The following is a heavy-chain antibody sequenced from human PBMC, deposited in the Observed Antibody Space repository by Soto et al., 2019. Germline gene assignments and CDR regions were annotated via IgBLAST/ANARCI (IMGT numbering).Heavy chain of an antibody. CDR2: IWYDGNTK. Sequence: GGSLRLSCAASGFTFDSYGMHWVRQAPGRGLEWVALIWYDGNTKYYADSVKGRFTISRVNAKNTLYLWMNCQTAEDKCVYYPARVEGGVSTGWSNNERDALGQ. CDR1: GFTFDSYG. CDR3: ARVEGGVSTGWSNNERDA. J-gene: IGHJ6*02. D-gene: IGHD6-19*01. V-gene: IGHV3-33*01.